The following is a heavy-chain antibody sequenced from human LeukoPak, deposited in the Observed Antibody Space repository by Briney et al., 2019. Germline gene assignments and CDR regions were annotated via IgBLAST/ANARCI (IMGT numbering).Heavy chain of an antibody. J-gene: IGHJ1*01. CDR1: GFTFSSYG. V-gene: IGHV3-30*02. CDR2: IRYDGSNK. D-gene: IGHD3-22*01. Sequence: PGGSLRLSCAASGFTFSSYGMHWVRQAPGKGLEWVAFIRYDGSNKYYADSVKGRFTISRDNSKNTLYLQMNSLRAEDTAVYYCAKGKNQQYYYDSSGYPIRWGQGTLVTVSS. CDR3: AKGKNQQYYYDSSGYPIR.